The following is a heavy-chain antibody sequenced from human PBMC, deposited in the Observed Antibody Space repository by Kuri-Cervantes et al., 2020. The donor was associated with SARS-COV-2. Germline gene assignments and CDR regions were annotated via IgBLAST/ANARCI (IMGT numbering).Heavy chain of an antibody. D-gene: IGHD2-2*01. CDR2: IYSGGST. V-gene: IGHV3-53*05. CDR1: GFTVSSNY. J-gene: IGHJ6*02. CDR3: ARDREDIVVVPAAMGYYYYGMDV. Sequence: GGSLRLSCAASGFTVSSNYMSWVRQAPGKGLEWVSVIYSGGSTYYADSVKGRFTISRDNSKNTLYLQMNSLRAEDTAVYYCARDREDIVVVPAAMGYYYYGMDVWGQGTTVTVSS.